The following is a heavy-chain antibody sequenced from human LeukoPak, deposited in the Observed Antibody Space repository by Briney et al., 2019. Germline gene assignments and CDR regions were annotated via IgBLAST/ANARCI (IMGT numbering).Heavy chain of an antibody. V-gene: IGHV1-8*01. J-gene: IGHJ4*02. D-gene: IGHD3-22*01. CDR2: MNPNSGNT. CDR1: GYTFTSYD. Sequence: ASVKVSCKASGYTFTSYDINWVRQAEGQGIEWMGWMNPNSGNTVYAQKVQGRVTMTRNTYIRTAYMELSSLRSEDTAVYYCARELYYDSSGYSDYWGQGTLVTVSS. CDR3: ARELYYDSSGYSDY.